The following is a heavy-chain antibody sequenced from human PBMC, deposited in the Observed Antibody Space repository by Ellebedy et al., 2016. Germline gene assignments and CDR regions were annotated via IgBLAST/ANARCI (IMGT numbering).Heavy chain of an antibody. Sequence: GGSLRLXXVVSGFSVSSNDMSWVRQAPGKGLELVSLIYGGGTSYYADSVKGRFTISRDNSKKTLYLQMSGLGADDTAVYYCVTRLNGAFDFWGQGTMVTVSS. V-gene: IGHV3-53*01. CDR2: IYGGGTS. J-gene: IGHJ3*01. CDR3: VTRLNGAFDF. CDR1: GFSVSSND.